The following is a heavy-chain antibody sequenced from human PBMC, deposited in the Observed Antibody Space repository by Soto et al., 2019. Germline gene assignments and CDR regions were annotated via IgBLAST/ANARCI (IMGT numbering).Heavy chain of an antibody. CDR1: GFTCSIYA. D-gene: IGHD1-26*01. CDR2: ITGSGSGS. Sequence: EVQLLESGGGWLQPGGSLRLSCAASGFTCSIYAINWVRQATGKGLEWVSGITGSGSGSYYSDSVKGRCTISRDNSTTSLYLQMNSMTAEDTAVYYSANAYSNRRPNAWLAPWGHGTLVTVSS. V-gene: IGHV3-23*01. J-gene: IGHJ5*02. CDR3: ANAYSNRRPNAWLAP.